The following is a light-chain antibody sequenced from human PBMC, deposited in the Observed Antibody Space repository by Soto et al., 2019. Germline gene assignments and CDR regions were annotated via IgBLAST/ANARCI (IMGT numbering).Light chain of an antibody. CDR3: QQRSNWPPT. CDR1: QSVSSY. CDR2: DAS. J-gene: IGKJ1*01. V-gene: IGKV3-11*01. Sequence: LAPRERATFSCRASQSVSSYLAWYQQKPGQAPRLLIYDASNRATGIPARFSGSGSGKDFTLTISSLEPEDFAVYYCQQRSNWPPTFGQGTKVEIK.